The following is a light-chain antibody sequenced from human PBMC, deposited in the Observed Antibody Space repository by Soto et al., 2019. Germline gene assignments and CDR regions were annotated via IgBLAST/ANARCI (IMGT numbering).Light chain of an antibody. V-gene: IGKV3-15*01. Sequence: LVLTQSPGTLSLSPGERATLSCRASQSVSSNNLAWYQQKPGQAPRLLIFGAYTRATGIPARFSGSGSGTEFTLTISSLQSEDFAVYYCQQYNNWPRTCGQGTK. J-gene: IGKJ1*01. CDR2: GAY. CDR3: QQYNNWPRT. CDR1: QSVSSN.